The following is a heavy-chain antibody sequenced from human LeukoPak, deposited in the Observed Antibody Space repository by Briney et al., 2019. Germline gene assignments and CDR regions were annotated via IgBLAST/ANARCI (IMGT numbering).Heavy chain of an antibody. CDR2: IYYTGNS. V-gene: IGHV4-39*01. CDR1: GGSISSRSDY. CDR3: ARGGEIWFDP. D-gene: IGHD2-15*01. Sequence: SKTLSLTCTVSGGSISSRSDYWGWIRQPPGKGLEWIGSIYYTGNSHYNPSLKSRVTISVDTSKNQFSLKLSSVTAADTAVYYCARGGEIWFDPWGQGTLVTVSS. J-gene: IGHJ5*02.